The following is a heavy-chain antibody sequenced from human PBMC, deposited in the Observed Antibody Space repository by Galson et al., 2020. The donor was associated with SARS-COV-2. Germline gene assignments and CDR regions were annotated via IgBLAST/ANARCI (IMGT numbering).Heavy chain of an antibody. V-gene: IGHV4-31*03. CDR3: ARASDDYYGSGSHRSDY. Sequence: ASETLSLTCTVSGGSISSGGYYWSWNRQQPGKGLEWNGYINDSGSTYYNPSLKSRVTISVDTSKNQFSLKLSSVTAADTAVYYCARASDDYYGSGSHRSDYWGQGTLVTVSS. CDR2: INDSGST. CDR1: GGSISSGGYY. D-gene: IGHD3-10*01. J-gene: IGHJ4*02.